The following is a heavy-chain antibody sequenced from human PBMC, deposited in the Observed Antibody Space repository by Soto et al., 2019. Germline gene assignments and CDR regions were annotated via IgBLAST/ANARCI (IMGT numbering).Heavy chain of an antibody. V-gene: IGHV3-30*18. D-gene: IGHD1-7*01. CDR1: GFTFSSYG. CDR3: ANTPRYWNYLSYYYGMDV. J-gene: IGHJ6*02. Sequence: QVQLVESGGGVVQPGRSLRLSCAASGFTFSSYGMHWVRQAPGKGLEWVAVISYDGSNKYYADSVKGRFTISRDNSKNTLYLPMNSLRADDTAVYYCANTPRYWNYLSYYYGMDVWGQGTTVTVSS. CDR2: ISYDGSNK.